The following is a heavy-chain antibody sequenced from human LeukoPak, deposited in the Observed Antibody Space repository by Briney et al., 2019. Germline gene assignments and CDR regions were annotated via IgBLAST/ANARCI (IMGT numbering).Heavy chain of an antibody. J-gene: IGHJ5*02. Sequence: ASVKVSCKASGYTFTSYDINWVRQATGQGLEWMGWMNPNSGITGYAQKFQGRVTMTRNTSISTAYMELSSLRSEDTAVYYCARMYSSGWYLSLNWFDPWGQGTLVTVSS. V-gene: IGHV1-8*01. CDR1: GYTFTSYD. D-gene: IGHD6-19*01. CDR3: ARMYSSGWYLSLNWFDP. CDR2: MNPNSGIT.